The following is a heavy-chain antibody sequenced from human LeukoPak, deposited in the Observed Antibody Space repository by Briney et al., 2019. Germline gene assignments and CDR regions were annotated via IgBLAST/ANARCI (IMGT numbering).Heavy chain of an antibody. CDR2: IYYSGST. Sequence: PSETLSLTCTVSGGSISSGDYYWSWIRLPPGKGLEWIGYIYYSGSTYYNPSLKSRVTISVDTSKNQFSLKLSSVTAADTAVYYCARDLLNEGNHLDYWGQGTLVTVSS. CDR3: ARDLLNEGNHLDY. D-gene: IGHD4-23*01. CDR1: GGSISSGDYY. V-gene: IGHV4-30-4*01. J-gene: IGHJ4*02.